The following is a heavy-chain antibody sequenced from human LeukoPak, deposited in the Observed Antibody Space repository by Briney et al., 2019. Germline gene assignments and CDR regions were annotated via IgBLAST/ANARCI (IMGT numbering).Heavy chain of an antibody. V-gene: IGHV4-59*01. CDR2: IYYSGST. D-gene: IGHD5-12*01. Sequence: PSETLSLTCTVSGGSISSYYWSWIRQPPGKGLEWIGYIYYSGSTNYNPSLKSRVTISVDTSKNQFSLKLSSVTAADTAVYYCASGYSGYDGGTYYFDYWGQGTLVTVSS. J-gene: IGHJ4*02. CDR1: GGSISSYY. CDR3: ASGYSGYDGGTYYFDY.